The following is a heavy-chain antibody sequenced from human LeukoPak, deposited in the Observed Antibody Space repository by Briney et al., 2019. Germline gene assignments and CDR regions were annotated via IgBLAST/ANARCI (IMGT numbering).Heavy chain of an antibody. CDR1: GFTFSDYW. CDR2: VNRDGSST. V-gene: IGHV3-74*01. CDR3: ARDRSISAAGDTY. Sequence: PGGSLRLSCAASGFTFSDYWMHWVRQAPGKGLVWVSRVNRDGSSTSYADSVKGRFTISRDNAQNTLSLQMNSLRAEDTAVYYCARDRSISAAGDTYWGRGTLVTVSS. J-gene: IGHJ4*02. D-gene: IGHD6-13*01.